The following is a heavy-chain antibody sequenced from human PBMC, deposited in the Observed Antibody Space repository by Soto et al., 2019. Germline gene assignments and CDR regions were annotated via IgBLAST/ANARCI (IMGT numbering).Heavy chain of an antibody. V-gene: IGHV3-7*01. J-gene: IGHJ4*02. CDR2: INPDGSEK. D-gene: IGHD6-19*01. Sequence: GGSLRLSCAASGFTFSNYWMNWVRQAPGKGLEWVANINPDGSEKYYVDSVKGRFAISRDNAESSLFLQMNSLRDEDTAVYYCARVHKGAAVAGSPHYWGQGTLVTVSS. CDR3: ARVHKGAAVAGSPHY. CDR1: GFTFSNYW.